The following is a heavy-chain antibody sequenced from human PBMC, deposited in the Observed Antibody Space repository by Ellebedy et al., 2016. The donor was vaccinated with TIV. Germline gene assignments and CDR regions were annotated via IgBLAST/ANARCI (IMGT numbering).Heavy chain of an antibody. CDR1: GFTFTDHY. D-gene: IGHD3-10*01. CDR3: ARTSGTYSPHFDY. J-gene: IGHJ4*02. CDR2: TRNKANSYTT. Sequence: GESLKISXVASGFTFTDHYMDRVRQAPGKGLEWLGRTRNKANSYTTEYAASVKGRFTFSRDDSKSSLYLQLNSLRTEDTAVYYCARTSGTYSPHFDYWGRGTLVTISS. V-gene: IGHV3-72*01.